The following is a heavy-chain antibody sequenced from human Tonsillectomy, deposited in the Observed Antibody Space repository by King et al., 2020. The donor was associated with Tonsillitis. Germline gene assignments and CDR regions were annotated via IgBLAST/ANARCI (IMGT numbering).Heavy chain of an antibody. V-gene: IGHV4-38-2*02. D-gene: IGHD6-19*01. CDR3: ARAAVAGFFDY. CDR1: GYSISSGYY. J-gene: IGHJ4*02. CDR2: IYHSGST. Sequence: VQLQESGPGLVKPSETLSLTCTVSGYSISSGYYWGWIRQPPGKGLEWIGSIYHSGSTYYNPSLKSRVTISVDTSKTQFSLKLSSVTAADTAVYYCARAAVAGFFDYWGQGTLVTVSS.